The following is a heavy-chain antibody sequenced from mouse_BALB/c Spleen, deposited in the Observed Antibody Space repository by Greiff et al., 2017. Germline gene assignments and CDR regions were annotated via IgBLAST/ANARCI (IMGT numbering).Heavy chain of an antibody. V-gene: IGHV5-6*01. J-gene: IGHJ2*01. CDR2: ISSGGSYT. Sequence: EVQLVESGGDLVKPGGSLKLSCAASGFTFSSYGMSWVRQTPDKRLEWVATISSGGSYTYYPDSVKGRFTISRDNAKNTLYLQMSSLKSEDTAMYYCARHLYGSILNYFDDWGQGTTLTVSS. CDR1: GFTFSSYG. D-gene: IGHD1-1*01. CDR3: ARHLYGSILNYFDD.